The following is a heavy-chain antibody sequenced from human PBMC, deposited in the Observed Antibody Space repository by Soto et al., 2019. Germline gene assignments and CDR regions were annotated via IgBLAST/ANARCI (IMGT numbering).Heavy chain of an antibody. D-gene: IGHD3-3*01. J-gene: IGHJ3*02. CDR1: GGTFSTYA. Sequence: QVQLVQSGAEVKKPGSSVKVSCKASGGTFSTYAISWVRQAPGQGLEWMGGIIPIFGTAKHAQKFQGRVTITAEESTSTAYMELSSLRSEDTAVYYCAREIFGVIISGGRDAFDIWGQGTMVTVSS. CDR3: AREIFGVIISGGRDAFDI. CDR2: IIPIFGTA. V-gene: IGHV1-69*01.